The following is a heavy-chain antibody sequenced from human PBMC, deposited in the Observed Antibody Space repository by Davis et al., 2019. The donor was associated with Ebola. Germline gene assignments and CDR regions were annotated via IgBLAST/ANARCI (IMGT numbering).Heavy chain of an antibody. Sequence: SLKISCAASGFTFDDYAMHWVRQAPGKGLEWVSGISWNSGSIGYADSVKGRFTISRDNAKNSLYLQMNSLRAEDTALYYCVKADDIVVVPAAGGYFDYWGQGTLVTVSS. CDR1: GFTFDDYA. CDR3: VKADDIVVVPAAGGYFDY. J-gene: IGHJ4*02. CDR2: ISWNSGSI. D-gene: IGHD2-2*01. V-gene: IGHV3-9*01.